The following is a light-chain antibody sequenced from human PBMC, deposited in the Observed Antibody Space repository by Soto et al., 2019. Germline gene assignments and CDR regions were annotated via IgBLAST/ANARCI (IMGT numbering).Light chain of an antibody. J-gene: IGKJ1*01. CDR2: DAS. Sequence: ETVLTQSPATLSLSPGERATLSCRASQSVRSNLAWYQHKPGQAPRLLIYDASNRATGIPGRFSGSGSGTAFTLTISKLEPDDFAVYYCQQRDTWPLTFGQGAKVEIK. CDR1: QSVRSN. CDR3: QQRDTWPLT. V-gene: IGKV3-11*01.